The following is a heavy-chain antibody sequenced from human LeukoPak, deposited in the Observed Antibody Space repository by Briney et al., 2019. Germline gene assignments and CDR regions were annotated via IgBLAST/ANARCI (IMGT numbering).Heavy chain of an antibody. CDR3: ARLYYYGSGPDWFDP. CDR2: INHSGST. CDR1: GGSITSNSDY. D-gene: IGHD3-10*01. J-gene: IGHJ5*02. V-gene: IGHV4-39*07. Sequence: SETLSLTCTVSGGSITSNSDYWGWIRQPPGKGLEWIGEINHSGSTNYNPSLKSRVTISVDTSKNQFSLKLSSVTAADTAVYYCARLYYYGSGPDWFDPWGQGTLVTVSS.